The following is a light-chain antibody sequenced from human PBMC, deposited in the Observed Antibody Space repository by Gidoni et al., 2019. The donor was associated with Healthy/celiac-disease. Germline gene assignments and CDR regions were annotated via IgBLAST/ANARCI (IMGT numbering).Light chain of an antibody. V-gene: IGKV3-11*01. CDR3: QQRSNWPFT. Sequence: EIVLTHSPATLSLSPGERATLSCRASQSVSSYLAWYQQKPGQAPRLLIYDASNRATGIPARFSGSGSGTDFTLTISSLEPEDFAVYYCQQRSNWPFTFGPXTKVDIK. CDR2: DAS. J-gene: IGKJ3*01. CDR1: QSVSSY.